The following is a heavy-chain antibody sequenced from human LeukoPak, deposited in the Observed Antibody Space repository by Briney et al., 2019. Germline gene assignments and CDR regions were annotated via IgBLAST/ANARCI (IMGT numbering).Heavy chain of an antibody. CDR2: IYTTGST. Sequence: SETLSLTCTVSGGSISSYYWTWIRQPAGKGLEWIGRIYTTGSTNYNPSLNSRVTMSVDTSKNQFPLKLSSVTAGDRAVFYCGRQIAVAGKAGFEYWGREPLVPVS. V-gene: IGHV4-4*07. CDR3: GRQIAVAGKAGFEY. D-gene: IGHD6-19*01. CDR1: GGSISSYY. J-gene: IGHJ4*02.